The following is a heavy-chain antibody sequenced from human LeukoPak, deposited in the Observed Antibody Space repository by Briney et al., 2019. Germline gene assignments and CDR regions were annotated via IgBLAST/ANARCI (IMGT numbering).Heavy chain of an antibody. Sequence: SETLSLTCAVYGGSFSGYYWSWIRQPPGKGLEWIGEINHSGSTNYNPSLKSRVTISVDTSKNQFSLKLSSVTAADTAVYYCARVKIWGVVRPNWFDPWGQGTLVTVSS. CDR2: INHSGST. D-gene: IGHD3-16*01. V-gene: IGHV4-34*01. J-gene: IGHJ5*02. CDR1: GGSFSGYY. CDR3: ARVKIWGVVRPNWFDP.